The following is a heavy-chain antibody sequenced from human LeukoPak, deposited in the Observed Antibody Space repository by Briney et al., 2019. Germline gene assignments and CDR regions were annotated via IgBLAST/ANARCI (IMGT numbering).Heavy chain of an antibody. CDR3: ARGRSVDY. CDR2: INHSGST. CDR1: GGSFSGYY. J-gene: IGHJ4*02. V-gene: IGHV4-34*01. Sequence: SETLSLTCAVYGGSFSGYYWSWIRQPPGKGLEWIGEINHSGSTNYNPFLKSRVTISVDTSKNQFSLKLSSVTAADTAVYYCARGRSVDYWGQGTLVTVSS.